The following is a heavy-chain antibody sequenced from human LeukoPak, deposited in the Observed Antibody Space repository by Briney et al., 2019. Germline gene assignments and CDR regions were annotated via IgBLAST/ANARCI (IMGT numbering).Heavy chain of an antibody. CDR1: GGSISSTTYY. J-gene: IGHJ4*02. V-gene: IGHV4-39*01. CDR3: ARLWGDIVVVPAAIPDY. CDR2: IYYSGTT. Sequence: SETLSLTCTVSGGSISSTTYYWGWIRQPPGKGLEWIGSIYYSGTTYYNPSLKSRVTISVDTSKNQFSLKLSSVTAADTAVYYCARLWGDIVVVPAAIPDYWGQGTLVTVSS. D-gene: IGHD2-2*02.